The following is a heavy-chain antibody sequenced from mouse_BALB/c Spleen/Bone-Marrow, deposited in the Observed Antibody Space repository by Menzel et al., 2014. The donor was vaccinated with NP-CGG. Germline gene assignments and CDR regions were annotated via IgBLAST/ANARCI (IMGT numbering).Heavy chain of an antibody. D-gene: IGHD3-2*01. CDR1: GYTFTSYV. CDR3: ARPRQLGLPYYFDY. V-gene: IGHV1-14*01. J-gene: IGHJ2*01. CDR2: INPYNDGT. Sequence: VQLQQPGPELVKPGASVKMSCKASGYTFTSYVMHWVKQKPGQGLEWIGYINPYNDGTKYNEKFKGKATLTSDKSSSTAYMELSSLISEDSAVYYCARPRQLGLPYYFDYLVQGTTLTVSS.